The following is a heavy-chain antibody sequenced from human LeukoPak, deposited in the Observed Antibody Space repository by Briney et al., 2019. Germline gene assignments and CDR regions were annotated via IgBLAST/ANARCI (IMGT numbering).Heavy chain of an antibody. V-gene: IGHV3-21*01. J-gene: IGHJ3*02. CDR3: ARDPRAYCGGDCYPDAFDI. D-gene: IGHD2-21*02. Sequence: GGSLRLSCAASGFTFSSYSMNWVRQAPGKGLEWVSSISSSSSYIYYADSVKGRFTISRDNAKNSLYLQMNSLRAEDTAVYYCARDPRAYCGGDCYPDAFDIWGQGTMVTVSS. CDR1: GFTFSSYS. CDR2: ISSSSSYI.